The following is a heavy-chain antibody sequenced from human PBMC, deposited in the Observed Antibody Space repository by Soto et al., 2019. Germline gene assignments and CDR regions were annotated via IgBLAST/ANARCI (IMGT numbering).Heavy chain of an antibody. V-gene: IGHV4-39*01. CDR1: GGSISFRTYY. CDR2: LYYGGST. J-gene: IGHJ5*02. D-gene: IGHD3-3*02. Sequence: SETLSLTCAVSGGSISFRTYYWGWMRQPPGKGLEWIGSLYYGGSTYTPSLKSRVTISVDTSKNQFSLKLSSVTAADTAVYYCASPKIAFYNWFDPWGQGTLVTVSS. CDR3: ASPKIAFYNWFDP.